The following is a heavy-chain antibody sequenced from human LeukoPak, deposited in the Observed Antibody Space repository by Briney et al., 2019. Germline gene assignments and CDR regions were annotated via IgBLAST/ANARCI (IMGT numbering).Heavy chain of an antibody. D-gene: IGHD5-18*01. CDR2: ISYDGSTK. V-gene: IGHV3-30*18. Sequence: GGSLRLSCTASGFTFSTYGMHWVRQAPGKGLEWVTLISYDGSTKYYSDSVKGRFTISRDNSKNTLYLQMNSLRAEDTAVYYCAKEGYSYGTSSYFDYWGQGTLVTVSS. CDR3: AKEGYSYGTSSYFDY. CDR1: GFTFSTYG. J-gene: IGHJ4*02.